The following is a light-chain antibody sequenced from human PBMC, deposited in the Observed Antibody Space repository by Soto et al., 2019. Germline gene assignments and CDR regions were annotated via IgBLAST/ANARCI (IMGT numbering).Light chain of an antibody. CDR2: PAS. CDR3: QQTTSFPLT. V-gene: IGKV1-12*01. Sequence: DIQMTQSPSFVSASVGDRVTITCRASQGISSWLAWYQHKPGRAPKLLIHPASSLESGVPSRFSGRGSGTDFTLTISSLQPEDFATYYCQQTTSFPLTFGGGTKVEIK. J-gene: IGKJ4*01. CDR1: QGISSW.